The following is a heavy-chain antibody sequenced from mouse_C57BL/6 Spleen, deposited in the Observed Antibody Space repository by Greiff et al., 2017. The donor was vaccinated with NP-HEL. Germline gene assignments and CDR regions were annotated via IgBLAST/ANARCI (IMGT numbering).Heavy chain of an antibody. V-gene: IGHV1-72*01. CDR2: IDPNSGGT. Sequence: QVQLQQPGAELVKPGASVKLSCKASGYTFTSYWMHWVKQRPGRGLEWIGRIDPNSGGTKYIETFKIQATLTVDKPSSTAYMQLSSLTSEDSAVYYCARGGYDGYYYAMDYWGQGTSVTVSS. J-gene: IGHJ4*01. CDR3: ARGGYDGYYYAMDY. D-gene: IGHD2-2*01. CDR1: GYTFTSYW.